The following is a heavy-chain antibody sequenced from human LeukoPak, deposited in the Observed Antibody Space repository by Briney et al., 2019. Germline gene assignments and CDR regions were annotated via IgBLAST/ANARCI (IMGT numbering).Heavy chain of an antibody. V-gene: IGHV4-31*03. CDR2: IYYSGYT. Sequence: SETLSLTCTVSGGSINSGDYYWTWLRQHPGKGLEWIGFIYYSGYTYYNPSLKSRLTIALDTSKNQFSQRLSSVTVAGTAVYYCARDLSNWHFDPWGQGTLVTVSS. CDR1: GGSINSGDYY. J-gene: IGHJ5*02. D-gene: IGHD1-20*01. CDR3: ARDLSNWHFDP.